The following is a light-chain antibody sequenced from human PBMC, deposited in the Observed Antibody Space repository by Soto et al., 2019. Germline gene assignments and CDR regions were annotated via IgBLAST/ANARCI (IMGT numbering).Light chain of an antibody. J-gene: IGKJ1*01. Sequence: EIVMTQSPATLSVSPGERATLSCRASQSVSSNLAWYQQKPGQAPRLLIYGASTRATGIPARFSGSGSGTEFTLTISILQSEDFAVYYCQQYNNWPRTFGQGTNVDIK. CDR1: QSVSSN. V-gene: IGKV3-15*01. CDR2: GAS. CDR3: QQYNNWPRT.